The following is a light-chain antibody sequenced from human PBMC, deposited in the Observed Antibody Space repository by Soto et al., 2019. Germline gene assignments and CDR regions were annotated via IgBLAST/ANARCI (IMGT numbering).Light chain of an antibody. CDR1: SSDVGGYNY. V-gene: IGLV2-14*01. Sequence: QSVLTQPASVSGSPGQSITISCTGTSSDVGGYNYVSWYQQHPGKAPKLMIYEVSNRPSGVSNRFSGSKSGNTASLAISGLQAEDGADYYCRSYISSSTHVFGTGTKLTVL. J-gene: IGLJ1*01. CDR2: EVS. CDR3: RSYISSSTHV.